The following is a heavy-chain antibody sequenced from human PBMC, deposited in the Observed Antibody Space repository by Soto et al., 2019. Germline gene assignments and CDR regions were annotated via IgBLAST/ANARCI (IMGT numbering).Heavy chain of an antibody. J-gene: IGHJ6*02. CDR1: GGSISSGGYY. Sequence: SETLSLTCTVSGGSISSGGYYWSWIRQHPGKGLEWIGYIYYSGSTYYNPSLKSRVTISVDTSKNQFSLKLSSVTAADTAVYYCARDDYSSSWYVWGQGTTVTVSS. CDR2: IYYSGST. CDR3: ARDDYSSSWYV. V-gene: IGHV4-31*03. D-gene: IGHD6-13*01.